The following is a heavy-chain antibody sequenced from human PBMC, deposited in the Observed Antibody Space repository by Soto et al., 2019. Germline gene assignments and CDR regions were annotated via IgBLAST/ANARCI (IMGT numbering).Heavy chain of an antibody. V-gene: IGHV3-21*01. J-gene: IGHJ6*03. CDR1: GFTLSSYN. Sequence: GGSLRLSCAGSGFTLSSYNMNWVRQAPGKGLEWVSFISRSSVYIYYADSVKGRFTISRDNAKKSLYLQMNSLRAEDTAVYYCARDHYYGSGSYDNDLDRDYMDVWGKGSTVTVSS. D-gene: IGHD3-10*01. CDR3: ARDHYYGSGSYDNDLDRDYMDV. CDR2: ISRSSVYI.